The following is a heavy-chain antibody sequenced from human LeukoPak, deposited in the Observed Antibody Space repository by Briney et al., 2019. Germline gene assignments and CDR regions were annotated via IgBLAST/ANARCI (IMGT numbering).Heavy chain of an antibody. CDR1: GFTFADYA. CDR2: VTWDGGST. CDR3: VKAITTSDYYYMDV. J-gene: IGHJ6*03. D-gene: IGHD3-22*01. V-gene: IGHV3-43D*04. Sequence: GGFLRLSCAASGFTFADYAMHWVRQAPGKGLEWVSLVTWDGGSTYYADTVKGRFTISRDNTKNSLYLQMNSLRPEDTGLYYCVKAITTSDYYYMDVWGTGTTVIVSS.